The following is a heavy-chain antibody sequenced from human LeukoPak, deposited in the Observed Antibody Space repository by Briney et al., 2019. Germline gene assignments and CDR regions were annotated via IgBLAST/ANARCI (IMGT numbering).Heavy chain of an antibody. J-gene: IGHJ5*02. CDR2: ISGSGDST. V-gene: IGHV3-23*01. CDR3: AKAVSGYPNWFDP. Sequence: GGSLRLSCAASGFTFSSYVMIWVRQAPGKGLEWVSGISGSGDSTYYADSVEGRFTISRDNSKNTLYLQMNSLRAEDTAVYYCAKAVSGYPNWFDPWGQGTLVTVSS. D-gene: IGHD3-3*01. CDR1: GFTFSSYV.